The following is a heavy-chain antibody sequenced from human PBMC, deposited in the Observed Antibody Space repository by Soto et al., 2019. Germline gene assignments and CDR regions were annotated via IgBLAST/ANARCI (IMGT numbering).Heavy chain of an antibody. Sequence: QVQLQESGPGLVKPSQTLSLTCTASSGSISSAAYYWSWIRQHPGKGLEWIGYISHSGSTYYTPSLKSRVIISADTSKNQFSVNLTSVTAADTAVYYCAREYTYGSNFFDCWGQGALVTVSS. D-gene: IGHD5-18*01. V-gene: IGHV4-31*03. CDR2: ISHSGST. CDR1: SGSISSAAYY. J-gene: IGHJ4*02. CDR3: AREYTYGSNFFDC.